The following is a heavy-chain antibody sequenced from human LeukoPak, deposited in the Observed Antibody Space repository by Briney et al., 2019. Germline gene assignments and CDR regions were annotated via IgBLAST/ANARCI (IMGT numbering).Heavy chain of an antibody. CDR1: GFTFSNAW. Sequence: GGSLRLSCAASGFTFSNAWMSWVRQAPGKGLEWVGRIKSKTDGGTTDYASPVKGRFTISRDDSKNTLYLQMNSLKTEDTAVYYCTTDIGVRFLEWLSHSRVDYWGQGTLVTVSS. CDR3: TTDIGVRFLEWLSHSRVDY. V-gene: IGHV3-15*01. CDR2: IKSKTDGGTT. D-gene: IGHD3-3*01. J-gene: IGHJ4*02.